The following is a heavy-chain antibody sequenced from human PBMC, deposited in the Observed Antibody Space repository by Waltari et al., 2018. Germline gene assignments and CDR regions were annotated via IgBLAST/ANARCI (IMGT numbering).Heavy chain of an antibody. V-gene: IGHV3-64*07. J-gene: IGHJ4*02. D-gene: IGHD5-18*01. Sequence: EVQLVESGGGLVQPGGSLRLSCAGSGFTFTPYTMHWVRQGPGKGLEYVSAITGNGGSTYYADSVKGRFTISRDNSRNTLYLHMGSLRAEDTAVYFCARDSAMVKFDCWGQGTLVTVSS. CDR3: ARDSAMVKFDC. CDR1: GFTFTPYT. CDR2: ITGNGGST.